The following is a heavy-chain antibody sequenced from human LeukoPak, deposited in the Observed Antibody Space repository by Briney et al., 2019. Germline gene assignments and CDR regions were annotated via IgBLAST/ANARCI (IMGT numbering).Heavy chain of an antibody. Sequence: SETLSLTCAVSGYSISSGYYWGWIRQPPGKGLEWIGSIYHSGSTYYNPSLKSRVTISVDTSKNQFSLKLSSVTAADTAVYYCARKEQQPSTNWFDPWGQGTLVTVSS. D-gene: IGHD6-13*01. V-gene: IGHV4-38-2*01. J-gene: IGHJ5*02. CDR3: ARKEQQPSTNWFDP. CDR1: GYSISSGYY. CDR2: IYHSGST.